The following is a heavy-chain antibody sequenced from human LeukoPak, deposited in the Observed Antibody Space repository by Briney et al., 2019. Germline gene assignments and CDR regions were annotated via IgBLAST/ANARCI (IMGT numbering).Heavy chain of an antibody. Sequence: ATVKVSCKASGFTFTSFYMHWVRQAPGQGLEWMGIINPSGGSTSYAQKFQGRVTMTRDTSTSTVYMELSSVRAEDTAVYYCARGMIQVVTWFCEWGQGTLVTVSS. CDR3: ARGMIQVVTWFCE. CDR1: GFTFTSFY. J-gene: IGHJ4*02. D-gene: IGHD3-22*01. CDR2: INPSGGST. V-gene: IGHV1-46*01.